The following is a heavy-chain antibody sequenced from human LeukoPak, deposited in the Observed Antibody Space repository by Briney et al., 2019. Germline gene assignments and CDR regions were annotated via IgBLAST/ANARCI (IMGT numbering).Heavy chain of an antibody. J-gene: IGHJ2*01. V-gene: IGHV4-38-2*02. D-gene: IGHD2-21*01. Sequence: SETLSLTCTVSGYSISSGYYLGWIRQPPGKGLDWIARIYHSGSTYYNPSLKSRVTISVDTSKNQFSLKLSSVTAADTAVYYCARATNSYHWYFDLWGRGTLVTVSS. CDR2: IYHSGST. CDR3: ARATNSYHWYFDL. CDR1: GYSISSGYY.